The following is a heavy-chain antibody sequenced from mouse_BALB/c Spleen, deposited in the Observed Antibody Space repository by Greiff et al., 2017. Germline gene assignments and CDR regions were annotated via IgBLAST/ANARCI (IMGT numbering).Heavy chain of an antibody. CDR1: GYAFSSYW. J-gene: IGHJ2*01. CDR2: IYPGDGDT. V-gene: IGHV1-80*01. CDR3: ARCTGSYYFDY. D-gene: IGHD4-1*01. Sequence: VQLQQSGAELVRPGSSVKISCKASGYAFSSYWMNWVKQRPGQGLEWIGQIYPGDGDTNYNEKFKGKATLTADKSSSTAYMQLSSLTSDDSAVYFCARCTGSYYFDYWGQGTTLTVSS.